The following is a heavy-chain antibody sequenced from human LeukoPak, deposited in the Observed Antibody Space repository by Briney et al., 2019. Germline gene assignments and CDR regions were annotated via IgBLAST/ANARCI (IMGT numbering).Heavy chain of an antibody. V-gene: IGHV3-74*01. Sequence: PGGSLRLSCAASEFTFSNYWMYCVRQAPGKGLVWVSRINSDGSSTSYADSVKGRFTISRDNSKNTLYLQMNSLRVEDTAMYYCARETGYSTSWYAYYFDYWGQGTLVTVAS. J-gene: IGHJ4*02. CDR1: EFTFSNYW. D-gene: IGHD6-13*01. CDR2: INSDGSST. CDR3: ARETGYSTSWYAYYFDY.